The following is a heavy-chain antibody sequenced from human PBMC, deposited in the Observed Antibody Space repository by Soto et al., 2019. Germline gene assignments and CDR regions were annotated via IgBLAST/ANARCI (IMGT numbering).Heavy chain of an antibody. D-gene: IGHD4-17*01. CDR1: GFTFSIAW. Sequence: GGSLRLSCAASGFTFSIAWMNWVRQAPGKGLEWVALIKSKTDGGTTDYAAPVKGRFTISRDDSKNTVFLQMNSLSDGDTAVYYCVTRTTVTNALWGRGTLVTVSS. CDR3: VTRTTVTNAL. CDR2: IKSKTDGGTT. J-gene: IGHJ1*01. V-gene: IGHV3-15*01.